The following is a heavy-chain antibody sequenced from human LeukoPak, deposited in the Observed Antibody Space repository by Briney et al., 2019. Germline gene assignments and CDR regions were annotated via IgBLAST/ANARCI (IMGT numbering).Heavy chain of an antibody. D-gene: IGHD3-22*01. CDR3: ARADTATYYYDSSGYYPVYFDY. V-gene: IGHV3-33*01. CDR2: IWYDGSNK. Sequence: GGSLRLSCAASGFTFSSYGMHWVRQAPGKGLEWVAVIWYDGSNKYYADSVKGRFTISRDNSKNTLYLQMNSLRAEDTAVYYCARADTATYYYDSSGYYPVYFDYWGQGTLVTVSS. J-gene: IGHJ4*02. CDR1: GFTFSSYG.